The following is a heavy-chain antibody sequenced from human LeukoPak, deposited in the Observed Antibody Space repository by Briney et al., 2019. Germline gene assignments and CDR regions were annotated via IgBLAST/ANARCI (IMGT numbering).Heavy chain of an antibody. CDR2: INPSGGST. D-gene: IGHD5-24*01. CDR3: ARDEKEMATITDAFDI. CDR1: GYTFIGYY. V-gene: IGHV1-46*01. J-gene: IGHJ3*02. Sequence: ASVKVSCKASGYTFIGYYIHWVRQAPGQGLEWMGWINPSGGSTSYAQKFQGRVTMTRDMSTSTVYMELSSLRSEDTAVYYCARDEKEMATITDAFDIWGQGTMVTVSS.